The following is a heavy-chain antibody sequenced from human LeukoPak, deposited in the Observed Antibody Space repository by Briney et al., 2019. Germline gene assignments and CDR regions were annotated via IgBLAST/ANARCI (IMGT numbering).Heavy chain of an antibody. CDR1: GFTFSSYA. D-gene: IGHD2-2*01. J-gene: IGHJ4*02. V-gene: IGHV3-30-3*01. CDR2: ISYDGSNK. Sequence: LGRSLRLSCAASGFTFSSYAMHWVRQAPGKGLEWVAVISYDGSNKYYADSVKGRFTISRDNSKNTLYLQMNSLRAEDTAVYYCAREGIVVVPAAFDYWGQGTLVTVSS. CDR3: AREGIVVVPAAFDY.